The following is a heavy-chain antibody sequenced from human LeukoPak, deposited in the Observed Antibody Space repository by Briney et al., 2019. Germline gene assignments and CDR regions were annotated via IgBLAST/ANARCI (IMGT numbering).Heavy chain of an antibody. CDR2: IWYDGSKK. Sequence: GRSLRLSCAASGFTFRSHGMHWVRQAPGKGLEWVAVIWYDGSKKYYVDSVKGRFTISRDNSKNTLYLQMNSLRAEDTAVYYCARDAPRAYCGGDCYDYFDYWGQGTLVTVSS. J-gene: IGHJ4*02. V-gene: IGHV3-33*01. CDR3: ARDAPRAYCGGDCYDYFDY. CDR1: GFTFRSHG. D-gene: IGHD2-21*02.